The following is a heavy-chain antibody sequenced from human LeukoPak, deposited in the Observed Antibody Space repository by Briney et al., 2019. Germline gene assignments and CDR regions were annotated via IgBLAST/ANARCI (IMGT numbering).Heavy chain of an antibody. CDR1: GYTFTDNY. CDR3: ARMRYYGSGSAPYDPFDI. D-gene: IGHD3-10*01. CDR2: INPNSGGT. Sequence: ASVKVSCKASGYTFTDNYMHWVRQAPGQGLEWMGWINPNSGGTNYAQKFQGRVTMTRDTSISTAYMELTRLRSDDTAVYYCARMRYYGSGSAPYDPFDIWGQGTMVTVSS. J-gene: IGHJ3*02. V-gene: IGHV1-2*02.